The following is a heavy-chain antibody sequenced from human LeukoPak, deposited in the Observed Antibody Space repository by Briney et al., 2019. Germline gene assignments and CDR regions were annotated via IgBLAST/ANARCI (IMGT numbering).Heavy chain of an antibody. CDR1: GFTFSNYW. CDR2: IKQDGSDK. Sequence: GGSLRLSCAASGFTFSNYWMTWVRQAPGSGLEWVATIKQDGSDKYYVDSVKGRFTVSRDNAKNSLYLQMNSLRVEDTAVYYCAKNGGGFDYWGQGTLVTVSS. V-gene: IGHV3-7*01. CDR3: AKNGGGFDY. D-gene: IGHD2-8*01. J-gene: IGHJ4*02.